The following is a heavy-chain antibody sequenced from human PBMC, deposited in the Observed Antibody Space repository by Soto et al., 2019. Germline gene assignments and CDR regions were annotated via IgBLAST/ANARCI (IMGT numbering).Heavy chain of an antibody. Sequence: PGGSLRLSCAASGFTFSSYSMNWVRQAPGKGLEWVSSISRNSSNIYYADSVKGRFTISRDNAKNSLYLQMNSLRAEDTALYYCAKVNGIIFGVVTGDAFDIWGHGTMVTVSS. V-gene: IGHV3-21*04. D-gene: IGHD3-3*01. CDR2: ISRNSSNI. J-gene: IGHJ3*02. CDR1: GFTFSSYS. CDR3: AKVNGIIFGVVTGDAFDI.